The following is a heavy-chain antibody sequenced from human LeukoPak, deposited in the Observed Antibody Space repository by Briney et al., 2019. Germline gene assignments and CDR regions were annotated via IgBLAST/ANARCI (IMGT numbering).Heavy chain of an antibody. CDR2: IYYSGST. V-gene: IGHV4-61*01. D-gene: IGHD3-22*01. Sequence: KSSETLSLTCSVSGGSVSSGSYCWSWIRQPPGKGLEWIGYIYYSGSTYYNPSLKSRVTISVDTSKNQFSLKLSSVTAADTAVYYCATMAYYYDSSGSYAFDIWGQGTMVTVSS. CDR1: GGSVSSGSYC. J-gene: IGHJ3*02. CDR3: ATMAYYYDSSGSYAFDI.